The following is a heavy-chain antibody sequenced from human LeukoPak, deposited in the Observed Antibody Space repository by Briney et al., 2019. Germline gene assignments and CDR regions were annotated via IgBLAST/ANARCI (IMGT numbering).Heavy chain of an antibody. CDR3: ARSIAARPMDY. J-gene: IGHJ4*02. CDR2: ISGSGGST. V-gene: IGHV3-23*01. CDR1: GFTFSNYA. Sequence: PGGSLRLSCAASGFTFSNYAMGWVRQFPGKGLEWVSAISGSGGSTYYADSVKGRFTISRDNAKNSLYLQMNSLRAEDTAVYYCARSIAARPMDYWGQGTLVTVSS. D-gene: IGHD6-6*01.